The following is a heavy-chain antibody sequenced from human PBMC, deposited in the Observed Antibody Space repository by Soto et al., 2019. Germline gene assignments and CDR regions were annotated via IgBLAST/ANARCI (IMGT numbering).Heavy chain of an antibody. CDR2: IYPGDSDT. D-gene: IGHD6-19*01. CDR1: GYSFTIYL. V-gene: IGHV5-51*01. Sequence: GESLNISCKGSGYSFTIYLIGWVRQMPGKGLEWMGIIYPGDSDTRYSPSFQGQVTISADKSISTAYLQWSSLKASDTAMYYCARQPYSSGWYLDAFDIGGQGTMVPVSS. J-gene: IGHJ3*02. CDR3: ARQPYSSGWYLDAFDI.